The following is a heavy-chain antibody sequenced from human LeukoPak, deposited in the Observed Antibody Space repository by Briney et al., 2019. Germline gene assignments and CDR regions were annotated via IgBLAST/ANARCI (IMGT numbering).Heavy chain of an antibody. J-gene: IGHJ4*02. D-gene: IGHD3-16*01. CDR1: GGSISSGSYY. Sequence: SETLSLTCTVSGGSISSGSYYWSWIRQPAGKGLEWIGRIYTSGSTNYNPSLKSRVTISVDTSKNQFSLKLSSVTAADTAVHYCASYAGGYWGQGTLVTVSS. V-gene: IGHV4-61*02. CDR3: ASYAGGY. CDR2: IYTSGST.